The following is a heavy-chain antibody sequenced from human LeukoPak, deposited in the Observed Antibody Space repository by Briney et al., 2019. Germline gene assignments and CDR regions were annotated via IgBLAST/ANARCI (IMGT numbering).Heavy chain of an antibody. CDR1: GFTFSSYA. D-gene: IGHD6-6*01. CDR2: ISYDGSNK. CDR3: ARGSDGFHI. V-gene: IGHV3-30-3*01. J-gene: IGHJ3*02. Sequence: PGRSLRLSCAASGFTFSSYAMHWVRQAPGKGLEWVAVISYDGSNKYYADSVKGRFTISRDNSKNTLYLQMNSLRAEDTAVYYCARGSDGFHIWGQGTMLTVSS.